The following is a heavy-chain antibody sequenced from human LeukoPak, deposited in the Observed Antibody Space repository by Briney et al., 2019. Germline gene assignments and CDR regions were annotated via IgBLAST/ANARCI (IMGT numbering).Heavy chain of an antibody. Sequence: ASVKVSCKASGYTFTSYAMHWVRQAPGQRLEWMGWINAGNGNTKYSQKFQGRVTITRDTSASTAYMELSSLRSEDTAVYYCARDGGEWLRLYYFDYWGQGTLVTVSS. V-gene: IGHV1-3*01. CDR2: INAGNGNT. CDR3: ARDGGEWLRLYYFDY. J-gene: IGHJ4*02. CDR1: GYTFTSYA. D-gene: IGHD5-12*01.